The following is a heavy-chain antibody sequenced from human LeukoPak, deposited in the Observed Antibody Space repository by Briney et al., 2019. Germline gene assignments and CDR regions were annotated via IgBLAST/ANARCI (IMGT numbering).Heavy chain of an antibody. Sequence: SQTLSLTCGVSGASVSSIGYSWSWIGQPRGRGLEWIGYIYQSGSASYNPSLKSRVTISVDTSKNQFSLKLSSVTAADTAVYYCARDKGYSYGGLDYWGQGTLVTVSS. V-gene: IGHV4-30-2*01. CDR1: GASVSSIGYS. J-gene: IGHJ4*02. D-gene: IGHD5-18*01. CDR3: ARDKGYSYGGLDY. CDR2: IYQSGSA.